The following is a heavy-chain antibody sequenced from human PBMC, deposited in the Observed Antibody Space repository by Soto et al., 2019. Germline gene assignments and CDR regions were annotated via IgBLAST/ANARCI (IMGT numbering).Heavy chain of an antibody. V-gene: IGHV1-18*01. CDR1: GYTFTSYG. Sequence: GASVKVSCKASGYTFTSYGISWVRQAPGQGVEWMGWISAYNGNTNYAQKLQGRVTMTTDTSTSTAYMELRSLRSDDTAVYYCARVWYYDFWSGYPNWFDPWGQGTLVTVSS. D-gene: IGHD3-3*01. CDR2: ISAYNGNT. J-gene: IGHJ5*02. CDR3: ARVWYYDFWSGYPNWFDP.